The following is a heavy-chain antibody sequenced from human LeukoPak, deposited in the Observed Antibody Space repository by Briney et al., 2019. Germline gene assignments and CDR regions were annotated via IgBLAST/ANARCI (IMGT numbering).Heavy chain of an antibody. CDR3: AKVGYYDILTGYSYYFDY. Sequence: PGGPLRLSCAASGFTFSSYAVSWVRQAPGKGLEWVSAISGSGGSTYYADSVKGRFTISRDNSKNTLYLQMNSLRAEDTAVYYCAKVGYYDILTGYSYYFDYWGQGTLVIVSS. V-gene: IGHV3-23*01. D-gene: IGHD3-9*01. CDR1: GFTFSSYA. CDR2: ISGSGGST. J-gene: IGHJ4*02.